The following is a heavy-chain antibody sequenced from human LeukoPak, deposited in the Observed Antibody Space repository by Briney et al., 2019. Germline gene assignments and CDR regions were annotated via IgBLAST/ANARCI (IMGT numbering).Heavy chain of an antibody. CDR3: ARVLWGSSGYYSDY. CDR2: IYYSGST. V-gene: IGHV4-39*07. J-gene: IGHJ4*02. CDR1: GGSISSSSYY. Sequence: PSETLSLTCTVSGGSISSSSYYWGWIRQPPGKGLEWIGSIYYSGSTNYNPSLKSRVTISVDRSKNQFSLNLSSVTAADTAVYYCARVLWGSSGYYSDYWGQGTLVTVSS. D-gene: IGHD3-22*01.